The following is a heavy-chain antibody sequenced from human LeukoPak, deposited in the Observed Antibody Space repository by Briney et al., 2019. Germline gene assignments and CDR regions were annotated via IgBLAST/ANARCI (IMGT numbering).Heavy chain of an antibody. CDR2: IYYSGST. J-gene: IGHJ4*02. Sequence: SETLSLTCTVSGGSISSGGYYWSWIRQHPGKGLEWIGYIYYSGSTYYNPSLKSRVTMSVDTSKNQFSLKLSSVTAADTAVYYCARGDYDILTGYPYAMHYWGQGTLVTVSS. V-gene: IGHV4-31*03. D-gene: IGHD3-9*01. CDR3: ARGDYDILTGYPYAMHY. CDR1: GGSISSGGYY.